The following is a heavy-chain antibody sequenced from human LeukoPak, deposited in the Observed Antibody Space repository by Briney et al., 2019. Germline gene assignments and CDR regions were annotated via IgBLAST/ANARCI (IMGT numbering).Heavy chain of an antibody. J-gene: IGHJ3*02. CDR1: GYSFTTHG. CDR2: ISSYSTYT. Sequence: AASVKVSCKASGYSFTTHGISWVRQAPGQGLEWMGWISSYSTYTTYAQKFQGRVTMTTDTSTSTGYLELRSLTSDDTAVYYCARTGSIHGHETFDTWGQGTVVTVSS. CDR3: ARTGSIHGHETFDT. V-gene: IGHV1-18*01. D-gene: IGHD2-15*01.